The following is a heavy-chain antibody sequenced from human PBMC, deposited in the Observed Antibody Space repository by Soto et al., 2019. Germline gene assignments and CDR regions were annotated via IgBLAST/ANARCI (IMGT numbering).Heavy chain of an antibody. CDR1: GASLRSGGHY. D-gene: IGHD3-16*01. J-gene: IGHJ6*02. CDR2: IYYIGTT. Sequence: QVQLQESGPGQLKPSETLSLTCAVSGASLRSGGHYWTWIRQRPGKALEWIGYIYYIGTTNYNPSLKGRVTISVDTSKNQLSLTLTSVTIADTAVYYCARDGGNHYYYGLDVWGQGTAVTVSS. V-gene: IGHV4-31*11. CDR3: ARDGGNHYYYGLDV.